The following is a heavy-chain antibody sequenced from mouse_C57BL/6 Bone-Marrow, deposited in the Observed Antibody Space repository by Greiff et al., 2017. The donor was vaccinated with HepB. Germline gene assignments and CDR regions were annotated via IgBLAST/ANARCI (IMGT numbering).Heavy chain of an antibody. Sequence: EVQLQESGPGLVKPSQSLSLTCSVTGYSITSGYFWNWIRQFPGNKLEWMGYISYDGSNNYNPSLKNRISITRDTSKNQFFLKLNSVTTEDTATYYCAREERLTGTDFDCWGQGTTLTVSS. D-gene: IGHD4-1*01. V-gene: IGHV3-6*01. CDR2: ISYDGSN. CDR1: GYSITSGYF. CDR3: AREERLTGTDFDC. J-gene: IGHJ2*01.